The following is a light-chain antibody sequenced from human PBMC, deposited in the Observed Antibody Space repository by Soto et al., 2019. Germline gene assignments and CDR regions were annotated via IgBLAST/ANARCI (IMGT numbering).Light chain of an antibody. Sequence: DIVLTQSPATLSLSPGERATLSCRASQNVDSNYLAWYQQKPGQAPRIIIFGASGRDTGIPDRFSGSGSGTDFTLTISRLEPEDFAVYYCQQYNNWPLTFGQGTRLEIK. CDR3: QQYNNWPLT. J-gene: IGKJ5*01. CDR1: QNVDSNY. V-gene: IGKV3-20*01. CDR2: GAS.